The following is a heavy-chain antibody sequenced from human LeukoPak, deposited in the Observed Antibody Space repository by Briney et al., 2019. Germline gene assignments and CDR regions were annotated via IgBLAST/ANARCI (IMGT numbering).Heavy chain of an antibody. CDR3: ARGSSYYDTSGSYYFDY. V-gene: IGHV3-53*01. CDR2: IHSGGST. Sequence: GGSLRLSCAASGFTVSSNYMSWVRQAPGKGLEWVSVIHSGGSTHYADSVKGRFTISRDNSKNTLYLQMTSLRAEDTAVYYCARGSSYYDTSGSYYFDYWGQGTLVTVSS. CDR1: GFTVSSNY. J-gene: IGHJ4*02. D-gene: IGHD3-22*01.